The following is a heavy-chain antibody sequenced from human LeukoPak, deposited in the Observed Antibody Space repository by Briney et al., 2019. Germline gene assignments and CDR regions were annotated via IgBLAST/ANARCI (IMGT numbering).Heavy chain of an antibody. CDR3: ARSQIQNSSSWFKYFDY. V-gene: IGHV4-61*01. D-gene: IGHD6-13*01. CDR2: IYYSGST. CDR1: GGSVSSGSYY. Sequence: PSETLSLTCTVSGGSVSSGSYYWSWIRQPPGKGLEWIGYIYYSGSTNYNPSLKSRVTISVDTSKNQFSLKLSSVTAADTAVYYCARSQIQNSSSWFKYFDYWGQGTLVTVSS. J-gene: IGHJ4*02.